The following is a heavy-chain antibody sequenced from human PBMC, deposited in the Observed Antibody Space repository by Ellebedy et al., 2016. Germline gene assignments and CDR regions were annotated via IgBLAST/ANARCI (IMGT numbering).Heavy chain of an antibody. J-gene: IGHJ4*02. CDR2: ISGSGGST. CDR1: GFTFSSYA. Sequence: GGSLRLXCAASGFTFSSYAMSWVRQAPGKGLEWVSAISGSGGSTYYADSVKGRFTISRDNSKNTLYLQMNSLRAEDTAVYYCAKDDYGDYPPPIDYWGQGTLVTVSS. D-gene: IGHD4-17*01. CDR3: AKDDYGDYPPPIDY. V-gene: IGHV3-23*01.